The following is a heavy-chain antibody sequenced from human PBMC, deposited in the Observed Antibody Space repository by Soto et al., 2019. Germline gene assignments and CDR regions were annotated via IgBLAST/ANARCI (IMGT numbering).Heavy chain of an antibody. D-gene: IGHD5-12*01. Sequence: SETLSLTCTVSGGSISSYYWSWIRQPPGKGLEWIGYIYYSGSTNYNPSLKSRVTISVDTSKNQFSLKLSSVTAADTAVYYCARQKSWLQPTYYFDYWGQGTLVTVSS. V-gene: IGHV4-59*08. J-gene: IGHJ4*02. CDR1: GGSISSYY. CDR2: IYYSGST. CDR3: ARQKSWLQPTYYFDY.